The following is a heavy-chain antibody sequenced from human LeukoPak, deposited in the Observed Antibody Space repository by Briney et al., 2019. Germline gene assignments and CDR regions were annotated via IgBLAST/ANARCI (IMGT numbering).Heavy chain of an antibody. CDR1: GGSISSSSYY. CDR2: IYYSGST. Sequence: SETLTLTCTVSGGSISSSSYYWGWIRQPPGKGLEWIGSIYYSGSTYYNPSLKSRVTISVDTSKNQFSLKLSSVTAADTAVYYCARVSGGYGSGSYYRPYYYYYMDVWGKGTTVTISS. D-gene: IGHD3-10*01. J-gene: IGHJ6*03. V-gene: IGHV4-39*01. CDR3: ARVSGGYGSGSYYRPYYYYYMDV.